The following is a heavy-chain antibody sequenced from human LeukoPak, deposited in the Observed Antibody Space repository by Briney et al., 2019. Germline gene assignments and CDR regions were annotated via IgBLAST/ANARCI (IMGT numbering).Heavy chain of an antibody. Sequence: SETLALTCTVSGYSISSGYYWGWIRQPPGKGLEWIGSIYHSGITYYNPSLKSRVTISVDTSKNQFSLKLSSVTAADTAVYHCARGPYSYDSSGAFDIWGQGTMVTVSS. CDR1: GYSISSGYY. J-gene: IGHJ3*02. D-gene: IGHD3-22*01. CDR3: ARGPYSYDSSGAFDI. CDR2: IYHSGIT. V-gene: IGHV4-38-2*02.